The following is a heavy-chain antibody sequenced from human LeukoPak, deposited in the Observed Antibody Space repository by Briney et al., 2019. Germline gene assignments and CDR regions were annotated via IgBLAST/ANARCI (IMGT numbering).Heavy chain of an antibody. Sequence: SVKVSCKASGGTFSSYAISWVRQAPGQGLEWMGGIIPIFGTANYAQKFQGRVTITTDESTSTAYMELSSLRSEDTAVYYCARGGLGELSSRNLYFDYWGQGTLVTVSS. CDR3: ARGGLGELSSRNLYFDY. V-gene: IGHV1-69*05. J-gene: IGHJ4*02. CDR2: IIPIFGTA. CDR1: GGTFSSYA. D-gene: IGHD3-16*02.